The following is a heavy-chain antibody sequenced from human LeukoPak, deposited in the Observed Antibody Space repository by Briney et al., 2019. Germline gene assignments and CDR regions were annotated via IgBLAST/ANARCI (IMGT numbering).Heavy chain of an antibody. V-gene: IGHV4-4*02. CDR1: GGSISSNNW. CDR2: IYHHGAT. D-gene: IGHD5-12*01. J-gene: IGHJ4*02. Sequence: PSGTLSLTCAVSGGSISSNNWWSWVRQPPGKGLEWIGEIYHHGATNYNPSLKSRVTLSVDKPKNQFSLELSSVTAADTAVYYCARGPSVAAHLDYWGQGTLVTVSS. CDR3: ARGPSVAAHLDY.